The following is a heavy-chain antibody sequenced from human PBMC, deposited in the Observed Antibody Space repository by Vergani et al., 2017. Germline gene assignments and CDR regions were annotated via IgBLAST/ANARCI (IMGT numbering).Heavy chain of an antibody. CDR3: ARERSSSWYPYYYYGRDV. J-gene: IGHJ6*02. CDR1: GFTFSSYA. Sequence: EVQLLESGGGLVQPGGSLRLSCAASGFTFSSYAMSWVRQAPGKGLEWVSAISGSGGSTYYADSVKGRFTISRDNSKNTLYLQMNSLRAEDTAVYYCARERSSSWYPYYYYGRDVWGQGTTVTVSS. V-gene: IGHV3-23*01. D-gene: IGHD6-13*01. CDR2: ISGSGGST.